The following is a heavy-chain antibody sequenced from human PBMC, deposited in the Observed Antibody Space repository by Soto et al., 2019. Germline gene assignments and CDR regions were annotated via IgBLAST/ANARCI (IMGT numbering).Heavy chain of an antibody. Sequence: PSETLSLTCTVSGVSISSYFWSWIRQPPGKGLEWIGYIYYSESTNYSPSLKSRVTISVDTSKNQFSLKLSSVTAADTAVYYCARDRGLGSGWYGWFDPWGQGTLVTVSS. D-gene: IGHD6-19*01. CDR3: ARDRGLGSGWYGWFDP. CDR2: IYYSEST. J-gene: IGHJ5*02. CDR1: GVSISSYF. V-gene: IGHV4-59*01.